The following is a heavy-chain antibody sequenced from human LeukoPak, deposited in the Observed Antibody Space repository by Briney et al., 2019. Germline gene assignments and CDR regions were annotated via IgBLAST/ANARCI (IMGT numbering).Heavy chain of an antibody. CDR2: IYYSGST. CDR3: ARAQRITWIQLTDY. CDR1: GGSISSYY. V-gene: IGHV4-59*12. Sequence: PSETLSLTCTVSGGSISSYYWSWIRQPPGKGLEWIGYIYYSGSTNYNPSLKSRVTISVDTSKNQFSLKLSSVTAADTAVYYCARAQRITWIQLTDYWGQGTLVTVSS. J-gene: IGHJ4*02. D-gene: IGHD5-18*01.